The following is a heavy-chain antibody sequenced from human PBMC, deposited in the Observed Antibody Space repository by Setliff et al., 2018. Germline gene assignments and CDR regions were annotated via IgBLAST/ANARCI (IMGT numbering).Heavy chain of an antibody. J-gene: IGHJ4*02. CDR1: GGTFTYYY. V-gene: IGHV4-34*01. CDR3: ARGRNVASRLLDS. CDR2: ITHTGTTGST. Sequence: SETLSLTCAASGGTFTYYYWTWIRQSPAKGLEWIGEITHTGTTGSTKYNPSLKSRVTMSIDTSKNQFSLMVTSVTAADTAAYYCARGRNVASRLLDSWGQGTLVTVSS. D-gene: IGHD6-6*01.